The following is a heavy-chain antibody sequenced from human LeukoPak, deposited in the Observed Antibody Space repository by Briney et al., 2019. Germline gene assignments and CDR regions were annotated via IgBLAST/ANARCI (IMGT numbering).Heavy chain of an antibody. Sequence: GGSLRLSCAASGFIFSSYAMHWVRQAPGKGLEWVAVISYDGSNKYYADSVKGRFTISRDNSKNTLYLQMNSLRAEDTAVYYCARDWYSSSWWARGYYYYYGMDVWGQGTTVTVSS. CDR1: GFIFSSYA. CDR3: ARDWYSSSWWARGYYYYYGMDV. J-gene: IGHJ6*02. CDR2: ISYDGSNK. V-gene: IGHV3-30-3*01. D-gene: IGHD6-13*01.